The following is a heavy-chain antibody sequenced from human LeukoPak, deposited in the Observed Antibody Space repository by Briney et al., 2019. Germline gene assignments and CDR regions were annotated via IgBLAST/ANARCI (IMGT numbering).Heavy chain of an antibody. Sequence: RRSLRLSCAASGFIFSNYAMHWVRQAPGKGLVCVAVISYDVNDKYYAESVKGRFTISRDNSKNTLYLQMNSLRDDDSAVYYCARDYKGSLDYWGQGTLVTVSS. V-gene: IGHV3-30-3*01. CDR2: ISYDVNDK. CDR1: GFIFSNYA. D-gene: IGHD1-26*01. CDR3: ARDYKGSLDY. J-gene: IGHJ4*02.